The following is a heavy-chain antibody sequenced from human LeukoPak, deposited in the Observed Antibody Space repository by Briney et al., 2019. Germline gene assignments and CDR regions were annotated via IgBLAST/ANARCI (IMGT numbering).Heavy chain of an antibody. CDR1: GYTFTSYY. Sequence: ASVKVSCKASGYTFTSYYMHWVRQVPGQGLEWMGIINPSGDSPTYAQKFRGRVTMTGGTSTSTVYMELSSLRSEDTAVYYCTRSAIVGAPGDFDYWGQGTLVTVSS. D-gene: IGHD1-26*01. V-gene: IGHV1-46*03. CDR3: TRSAIVGAPGDFDY. CDR2: INPSGDSP. J-gene: IGHJ4*02.